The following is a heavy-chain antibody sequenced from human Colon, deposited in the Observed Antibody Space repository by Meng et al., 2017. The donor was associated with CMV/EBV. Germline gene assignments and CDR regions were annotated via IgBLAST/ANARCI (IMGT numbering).Heavy chain of an antibody. CDR2: VNREGSNT. Sequence: GESLKISCATSGFIFSDYWMHWVRQVPGKGLVWVSSVNREGSNTSYADSVKGRFTISRDNARNTLYLQMNSLRVEDTAVYYCAREERGSGWSADYWGQGTLVTVSS. V-gene: IGHV3-74*01. CDR3: AREERGSGWSADY. CDR1: GFIFSDYW. J-gene: IGHJ4*02. D-gene: IGHD6-19*01.